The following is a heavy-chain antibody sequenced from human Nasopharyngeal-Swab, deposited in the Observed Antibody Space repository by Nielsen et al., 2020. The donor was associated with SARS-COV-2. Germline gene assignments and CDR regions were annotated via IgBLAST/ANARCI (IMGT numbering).Heavy chain of an antibody. D-gene: IGHD6-13*01. CDR2: ISFDGNTK. J-gene: IGHJ6*03. Sequence: VRQAPGKGLEWVAVISFDGNTKHYADSVKGRFTISRDNSKNTLYLQMNSLRAEDTAVYYCAKTAGAADYYYYYMDVWGKGTTVTVSS. CDR3: AKTAGAADYYYYYMDV. V-gene: IGHV3-30*18.